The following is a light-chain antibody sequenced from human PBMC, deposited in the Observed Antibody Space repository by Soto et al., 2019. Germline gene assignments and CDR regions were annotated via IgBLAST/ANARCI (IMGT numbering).Light chain of an antibody. CDR1: SSDVGGHDY. J-gene: IGLJ1*01. V-gene: IGLV2-14*01. CDR3: SSYTNSSTYV. CDR2: DVS. Sequence: QSALTQPASVSGSPGQSITISCTGTSSDVGGHDYVSWYQQHPGKAPKLMIYDVSNRPSGVSNRFSGSKSGNTASLTISGLQAEDEADYYCSSYTNSSTYVFGTGTKLTVL.